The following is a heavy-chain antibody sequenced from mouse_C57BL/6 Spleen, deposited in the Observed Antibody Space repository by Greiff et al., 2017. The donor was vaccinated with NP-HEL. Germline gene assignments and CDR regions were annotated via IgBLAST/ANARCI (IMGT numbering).Heavy chain of an antibody. CDR2: IHPNSGST. CDR3: ARRSTAFDC. D-gene: IGHD1-2*01. V-gene: IGHV1-64*01. Sequence: QVQLKQPGAELVKPGASVKLSCKASGYTFTSYWMHWVKQRPGQGLEWIGMIHPNSGSTNYNEKFKSKSTLTVDKSSSTAYMQLSSLTSEDSAVYYCARRSTAFDCWGQGTTLTVSS. CDR1: GYTFTSYW. J-gene: IGHJ2*01.